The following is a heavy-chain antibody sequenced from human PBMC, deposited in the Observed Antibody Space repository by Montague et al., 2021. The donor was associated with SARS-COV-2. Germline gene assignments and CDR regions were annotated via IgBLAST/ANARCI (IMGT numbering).Heavy chain of an antibody. CDR1: GGSFSGYY. CDR3: ARSKPVGSFYYYCGMGV. CDR2: INHSGST. D-gene: IGHD1-14*01. J-gene: IGHJ6*02. Sequence: SETLSLTCGVHGGSFSGYYWSWIRQPPGKGLEWIGEINHSGSTNYNPSLKSRVTISVDTSKNQFSLKLSSVTAADTAVYYCARSKPVGSFYYYCGMGVWGQGTTVTVSS. V-gene: IGHV4-34*01.